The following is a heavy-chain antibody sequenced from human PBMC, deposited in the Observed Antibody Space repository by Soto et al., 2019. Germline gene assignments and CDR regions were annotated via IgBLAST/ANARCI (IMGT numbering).Heavy chain of an antibody. D-gene: IGHD2-15*01. Sequence: ASVKVSCKASGGTFSSYAISWVRQAPGQGLEWMGGISAYNGNTNYAQKLQGRVTMTTDTSTSTAYMELRSLRSDDTAVYYCARDSWADSESGSCYRHWGQGTLVTVSS. V-gene: IGHV1-18*01. CDR1: GGTFSSYA. J-gene: IGHJ4*02. CDR3: ARDSWADSESGSCYRH. CDR2: ISAYNGNT.